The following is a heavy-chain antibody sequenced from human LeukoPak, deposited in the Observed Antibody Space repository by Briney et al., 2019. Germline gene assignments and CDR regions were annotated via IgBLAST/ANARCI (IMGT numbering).Heavy chain of an antibody. CDR2: ISSSSSYI. CDR1: GFTFSSYS. CDR3: ASLTNYYDSSGYPV. Sequence: GGSLRLSCAASGFTFSSYSMNWVRQAPGKGLEWVSSISSSSSYIYYADSVKGRFTISRDNSKNTLYLQMNSLRAEDTAVYYCASLTNYYDSSGYPVWGQGTLVTVSS. D-gene: IGHD3-22*01. V-gene: IGHV3-21*01. J-gene: IGHJ4*02.